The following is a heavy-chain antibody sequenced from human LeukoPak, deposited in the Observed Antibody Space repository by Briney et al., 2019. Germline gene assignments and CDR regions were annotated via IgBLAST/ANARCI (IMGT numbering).Heavy chain of an antibody. CDR1: GGSFSGYY. CDR2: INHSGST. CDR3: ARGGYSGYDSFDY. V-gene: IGHV4-34*01. D-gene: IGHD5-12*01. Sequence: SETLSLTCAVYGGSFSGYYWSWIRQPPGKGLEWIGEINHSGSTNYNPSLKSRVTISVDTSKNQFSLELSSVTAADTAVYYCARGGYSGYDSFDYWGQGTLVTVSS. J-gene: IGHJ4*02.